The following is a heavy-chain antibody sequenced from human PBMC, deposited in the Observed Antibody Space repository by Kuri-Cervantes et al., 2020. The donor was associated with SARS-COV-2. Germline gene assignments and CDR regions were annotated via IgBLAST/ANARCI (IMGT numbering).Heavy chain of an antibody. CDR2: IYYSGST. V-gene: IGHV4-59*01. CDR3: ARGSSSWDFDY. CDR1: GGSISSYY. J-gene: IGHJ4*02. D-gene: IGHD6-13*01. Sequence: SETLSLTCTVPGGSISSYYWSWIRQPPGKGLEWIGYIYYSGSTNYNPSLKSRVTISVDTSKNQFSLKLSSVTAADTAVYYCARGSSSWDFDYWGQGTLVTVSS.